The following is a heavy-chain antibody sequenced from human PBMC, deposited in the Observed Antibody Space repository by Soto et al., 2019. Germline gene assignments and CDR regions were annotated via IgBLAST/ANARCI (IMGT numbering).Heavy chain of an antibody. CDR3: AKERHIYYYDSSAYYFDS. V-gene: IGHV3-23*01. J-gene: IGHJ4*02. CDR1: GFTFSSYA. CDR2: TSGGGGSA. D-gene: IGHD3-22*01. Sequence: GGSLRLSCAASGFTFSSYAMSWVRQAPGKGLEGVSSTSGGGGSAYYADSVKGRFTISRDNSKSTLYLQMNSLSAEDTAVYYCAKERHIYYYDSSAYYFDSWGQGTLVTVSS.